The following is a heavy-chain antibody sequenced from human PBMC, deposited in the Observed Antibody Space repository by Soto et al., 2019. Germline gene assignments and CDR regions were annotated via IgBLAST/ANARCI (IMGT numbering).Heavy chain of an antibody. Sequence: EVQLVESGGGLVQPGGSLRLSCAASGFTLSSYDIHWVRQATGEGLAWVSGIGSGGYTHYADSVKGRFIISREDGKNSLYLQMNNLRVGDTAVYYCTRKTPPTGMEVWGQGATVTVSS. V-gene: IGHV3-13*01. CDR3: TRKTPPTGMEV. CDR2: IGSGGYT. J-gene: IGHJ6*02. CDR1: GFTLSSYD. D-gene: IGHD3-9*01.